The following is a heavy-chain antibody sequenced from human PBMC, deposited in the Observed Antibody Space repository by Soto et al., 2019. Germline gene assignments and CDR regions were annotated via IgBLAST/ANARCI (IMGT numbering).Heavy chain of an antibody. D-gene: IGHD2-2*02. CDR1: GYTFTSYY. CDR3: AREGSHCYTGECYFDY. V-gene: IGHV1-46*01. Sequence: GASVKVSCKASGYTFTSYYMHWVRQAPGQGLEWMGIINPSGGSTSYAQKFQGRVTMTRDTSTSTVYMELSSLRSEDTAVYYCAREGSHCYTGECYFDYWGQGTLVTVSS. CDR2: INPSGGST. J-gene: IGHJ4*02.